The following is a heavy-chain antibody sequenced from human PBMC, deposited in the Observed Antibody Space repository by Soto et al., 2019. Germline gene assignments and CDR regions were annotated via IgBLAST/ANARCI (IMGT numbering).Heavy chain of an antibody. V-gene: IGHV1-46*01. CDR1: GYTFTTYY. CDR3: ARDRVDCSGGSCYHYYFGMDV. J-gene: IGHJ6*02. CDR2: IDPSGGST. Sequence: ASVKVSCKASGYTFTTYYMHWVRQAPGQGLEWMGIIDPSGGSTTYAQKFQGRVTMTRDTSTSTVYMELISLRSEDTAVYYCARDRVDCSGGSCYHYYFGMDVWGQGTTVTVSS. D-gene: IGHD2-15*01.